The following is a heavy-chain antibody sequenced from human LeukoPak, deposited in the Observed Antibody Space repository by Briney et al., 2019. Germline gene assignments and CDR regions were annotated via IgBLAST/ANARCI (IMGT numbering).Heavy chain of an antibody. D-gene: IGHD2-2*01. J-gene: IGHJ2*01. Sequence: GGSLRLSCAASGFTFKSYGLHWVRRAPGKGLEWVAFIRNDGKTQYYADSVKGRFTISRDNSRNTMFLQMNSLRPEDTAVYYCVRLYATSWGFFDPWGRGTLVTVSS. V-gene: IGHV3-30*02. CDR3: VRLYATSWGFFDP. CDR1: GFTFKSYG. CDR2: IRNDGKTQ.